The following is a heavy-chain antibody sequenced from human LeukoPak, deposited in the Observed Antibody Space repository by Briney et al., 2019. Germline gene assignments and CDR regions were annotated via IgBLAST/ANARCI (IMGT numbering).Heavy chain of an antibody. CDR2: IYNS. V-gene: IGHV4-59*11. CDR3: ATFGVHFCRGGSCYSADAFDI. Sequence: SETLSLTCSVSGGSSMNHYWRWIRQPPGKGLEWIGYIYNSRSTNGSTTYSFSLKSRVTISVDTSKDQFSLKLSSVTAADSAVYYCATFGVHFCRGGSCYSADAFDIWGQGTMVTVSS. J-gene: IGHJ3*02. D-gene: IGHD2-15*01. CDR1: GGSSMNHY.